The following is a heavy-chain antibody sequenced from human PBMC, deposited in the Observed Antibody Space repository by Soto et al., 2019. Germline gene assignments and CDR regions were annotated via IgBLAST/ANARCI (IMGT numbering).Heavy chain of an antibody. CDR2: INHSGST. J-gene: IGHJ4*02. CDR1: GGSFSGYY. CDR3: ARGVYGDFDY. Sequence: PSETLSLTCAVYGGSFSGYYWSWIRQPPGKGLEWIGEINHSGSTNSNPSLKSRVTISVDTSKNQFSLKLSSVTAADTAVYYCARGVYGDFDYWGQGTLVTVSS. D-gene: IGHD4-17*01. V-gene: IGHV4-34*01.